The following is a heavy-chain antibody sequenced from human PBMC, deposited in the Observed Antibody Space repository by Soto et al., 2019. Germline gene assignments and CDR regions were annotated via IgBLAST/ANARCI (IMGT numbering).Heavy chain of an antibody. V-gene: IGHV1-24*01. CDR2: FDPEDGET. CDR3: ATVHEYYYDSSGYYYFDY. J-gene: IGHJ4*02. D-gene: IGHD3-22*01. Sequence: ASVKVSCKVSGYTLTELSMYWVRQAPGKGLEWMGGFDPEDGETIYAQKFQGRVTMTEDTSTDTAYMELSSLRSEDTAVYYCATVHEYYYDSSGYYYFDYWGQGTLVTVSS. CDR1: GYTLTELS.